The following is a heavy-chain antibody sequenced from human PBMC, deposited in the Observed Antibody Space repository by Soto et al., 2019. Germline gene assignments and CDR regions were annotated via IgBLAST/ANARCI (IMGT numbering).Heavy chain of an antibody. CDR3: AKDTGRIVGATTALDY. D-gene: IGHD1-26*01. CDR2: ISWNSGSI. Sequence: GGSLRLSCAASGFTFDDYAMHWVRQAPGKGLEWVSGISWNSGSIGYADSVKGRFTISRDNAKNSLYLQMNSLRAEDTALYYCAKDTGRIVGATTALDYWGQGTLVTVSS. V-gene: IGHV3-9*01. CDR1: GFTFDDYA. J-gene: IGHJ4*02.